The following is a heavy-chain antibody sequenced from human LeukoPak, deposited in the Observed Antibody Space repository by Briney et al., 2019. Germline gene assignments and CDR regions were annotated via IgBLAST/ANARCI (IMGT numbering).Heavy chain of an antibody. Sequence: SETLSFTCTVSGGSISSGDYYWSWIRQPPGKGLEWIGYIYYSGSTYYNPSLKSRVTISVDTSKNQFSLKLSSVTAADTAVYYCARDRIAAAGTGPYYYYGMDVWGQGTTVTVSS. J-gene: IGHJ6*02. CDR1: GGSISSGDYY. CDR2: IYYSGST. V-gene: IGHV4-30-4*01. CDR3: ARDRIAAAGTGPYYYYGMDV. D-gene: IGHD6-13*01.